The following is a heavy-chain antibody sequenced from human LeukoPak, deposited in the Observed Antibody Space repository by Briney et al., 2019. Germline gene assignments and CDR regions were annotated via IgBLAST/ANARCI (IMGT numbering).Heavy chain of an antibody. D-gene: IGHD2-21*02. CDR3: ARCGGDCYSEFDY. V-gene: IGHV1-69*13. CDR1: GGTFSSYA. Sequence: AVKVSCKASGGTFSSYAISWVRQAPGQGLEWMGGIIPIFGTANYAQKFQGRVTITADESTSTAYMELSSLRSEDTAVYYCARCGGDCYSEFDYWGQGTLVTASS. J-gene: IGHJ4*02. CDR2: IIPIFGTA.